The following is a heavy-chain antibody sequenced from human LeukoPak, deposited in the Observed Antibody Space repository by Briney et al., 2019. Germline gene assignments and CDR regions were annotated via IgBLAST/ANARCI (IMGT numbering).Heavy chain of an antibody. Sequence: GGSLRLSCAASGFTFSSYAMSWVRKAPGKGLEWVSAISGSGGSTYYADSVKGRFTISRDNSKNTLYLQMNSLRAEDTAVYYCAKDLVSSGYYTGWGQGTLVTVSS. CDR2: ISGSGGST. CDR3: AKDLVSSGYYTG. D-gene: IGHD3-22*01. CDR1: GFTFSSYA. J-gene: IGHJ4*02. V-gene: IGHV3-23*01.